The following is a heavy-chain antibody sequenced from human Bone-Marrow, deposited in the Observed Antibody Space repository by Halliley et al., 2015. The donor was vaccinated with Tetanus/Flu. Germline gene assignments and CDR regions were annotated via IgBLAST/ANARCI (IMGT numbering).Heavy chain of an antibody. V-gene: IGHV3-49*02. Sequence: KTYGGTTEYAGSVKGRFTISRNDSKGIAYLQMNSLKTEGSAVYYCSGVGDDLWSGYFGGVDYWGQETLVTVSS. J-gene: IGHJ4*02. CDR2: KTYGGTT. D-gene: IGHD3-3*01. CDR3: SGVGDDLWSGYFGGVDY.